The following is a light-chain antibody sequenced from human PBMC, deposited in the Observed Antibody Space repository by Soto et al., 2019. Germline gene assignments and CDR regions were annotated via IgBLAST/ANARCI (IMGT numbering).Light chain of an antibody. V-gene: IGLV1-40*01. CDR3: QSYDSSLTGSV. Sequence: QSVLTQPPSVSGAPGQRVTISCTGGSSNIGAGYDVHWYRQVPGTAPKLLIFGNTNRPSGVPDRFSGSKSGSSASLAITGLQAEDESEYYCQSYDSSLTGSVFGGGTKLTVL. J-gene: IGLJ3*02. CDR2: GNT. CDR1: SSNIGAGYD.